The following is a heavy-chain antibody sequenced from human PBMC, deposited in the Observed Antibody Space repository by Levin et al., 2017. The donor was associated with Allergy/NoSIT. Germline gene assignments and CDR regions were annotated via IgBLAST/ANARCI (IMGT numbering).Heavy chain of an antibody. D-gene: IGHD2-2*01. CDR3: ARIQAECSSTSCYWGNFDY. CDR2: IFSNDEK. J-gene: IGHJ4*02. CDR1: GFSLSNARMG. V-gene: IGHV2-26*01. Sequence: VSGPTLVKHTETLTLTCTVSGFSLSNARMGVSWIRQPPGKALEWLAHIFSNDEKSYSTSLKSRLTISKDTSKSQVVLTMTNMDPVDTATYYCARIQAECSSTSCYWGNFDYWGQGTLVTVSS.